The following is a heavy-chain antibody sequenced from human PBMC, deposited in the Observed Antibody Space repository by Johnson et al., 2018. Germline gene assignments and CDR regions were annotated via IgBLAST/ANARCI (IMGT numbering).Heavy chain of an antibody. CDR3: ASERGGYSGYGGVGYFDY. CDR2: VYTGGST. V-gene: IGHV3-NL1*01. J-gene: IGHJ4*02. CDR1: GFTFSSYG. D-gene: IGHD5-12*01. Sequence: QVQLVESGGGVVQXGRSXRLXCAASGFTFSSYGMHWVRQAPGKGLAWVSIVYTGGSTYYADSVKGRFTISRDNSKNTLLLQLNSLGVEDSAVYYRASERGGYSGYGGVGYFDYWGQGTLVTVSS.